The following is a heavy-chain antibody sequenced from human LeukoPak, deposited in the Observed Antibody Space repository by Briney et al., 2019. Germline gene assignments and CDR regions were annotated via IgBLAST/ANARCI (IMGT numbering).Heavy chain of an antibody. CDR1: GYTFTSYY. CDR2: INPSGGST. V-gene: IGHV1-46*01. J-gene: IGHJ6*03. Sequence: GASVKVSCKASGYTFTSYYMHWVRQAPGQGLEWMGIINPSGGSTSYAQKFQGRVTMTRDTSTSTVYMELSSLRSEDTAVYYCARDPKVLLWFGELPTVGGYMDVWGKGTTVTISS. CDR3: ARDPKVLLWFGELPTVGGYMDV. D-gene: IGHD3-10*01.